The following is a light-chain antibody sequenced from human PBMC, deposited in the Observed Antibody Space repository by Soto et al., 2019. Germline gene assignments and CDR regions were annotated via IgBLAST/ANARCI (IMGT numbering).Light chain of an antibody. CDR3: AVWDDSLSGGV. V-gene: IGLV1-47*02. J-gene: IGLJ3*02. Sequence: QSVLAQPPSASGTPGQRVTISCSGSTSNVGSNLASWYQQLPGSAPKLLIYNDYERPSGVPDRFSGSKSGTTASLGISGLRSEDEAEYFCAVWDDSLSGGVFGGGTKLTVL. CDR2: NDY. CDR1: TSNVGSNL.